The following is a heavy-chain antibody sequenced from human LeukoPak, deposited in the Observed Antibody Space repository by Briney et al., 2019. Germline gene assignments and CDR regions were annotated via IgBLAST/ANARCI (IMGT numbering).Heavy chain of an antibody. V-gene: IGHV1-2*06. CDR1: GYTFTGYY. D-gene: IGHD3-3*01. CDR3: AREGLRFLDYDY. CDR2: INPNSGGT. J-gene: IGHJ4*02. Sequence: ASVKVSCQASGYTFTGYYIHWVRQAPGQGLEWMGRINPNSGGTNYAQKFQDRVTMTRDTPISTAYMEVSGVKSDDTAVYCCAREGLRFLDYDYWGQGTLVTVSS.